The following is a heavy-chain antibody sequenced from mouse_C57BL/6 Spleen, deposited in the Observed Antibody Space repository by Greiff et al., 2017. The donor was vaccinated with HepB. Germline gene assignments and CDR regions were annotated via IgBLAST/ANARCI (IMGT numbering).Heavy chain of an antibody. Sequence: QVQLQQSGAELVRPGASVKLSCKASGYTFTDYYINWVKQRPGQGLEWIARIYPGSGNTYYNEKFKGKATLTAEKSSSTAYMQLSSLTSEDSAVYFCARDHAWFAYWGQGTLVTVSA. CDR3: ARDHAWFAY. J-gene: IGHJ3*01. CDR1: GYTFTDYY. V-gene: IGHV1-76*01. CDR2: IYPGSGNT.